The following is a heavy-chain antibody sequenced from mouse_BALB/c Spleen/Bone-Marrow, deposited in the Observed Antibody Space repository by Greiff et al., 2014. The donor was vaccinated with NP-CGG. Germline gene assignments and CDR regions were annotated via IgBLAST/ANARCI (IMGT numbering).Heavy chain of an antibody. CDR3: ARPTYPSWFAY. D-gene: IGHD5-1-1*01. CDR2: VNPNNGGT. CDR1: GYTFTDYY. Sequence: EVQLQQSGPELVKPGASVKISCKASGYTFTDYYMNWVKQSHGKSLEWIGLVNPNNGGTIYNQKFKGKATLTVDKSSSTAYMELRSLTSEDSAVYYCARPTYPSWFAYWGQGTPVTVSA. V-gene: IGHV1-18*01. J-gene: IGHJ3*01.